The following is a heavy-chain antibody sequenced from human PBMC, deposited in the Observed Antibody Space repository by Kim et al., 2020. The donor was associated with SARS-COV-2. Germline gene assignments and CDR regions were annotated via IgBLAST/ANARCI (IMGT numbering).Heavy chain of an antibody. V-gene: IGHV3-7*01. Sequence: GGSLRLSCLASGFSFSNFWMNWVRQAPGKGLEWVANIKQDANEKNYVDSVKGRFSISRDNVQNSVYLQMNSLRAEDTAVYYCARKDYGSGTDDAFDVWGQRTLVSVSS. D-gene: IGHD3-10*01. J-gene: IGHJ3*01. CDR3: ARKDYGSGTDDAFDV. CDR1: GFSFSNFW. CDR2: IKQDANEK.